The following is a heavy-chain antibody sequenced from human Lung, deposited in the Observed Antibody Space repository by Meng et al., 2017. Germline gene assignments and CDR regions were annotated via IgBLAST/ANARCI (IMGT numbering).Heavy chain of an antibody. CDR1: SATFTEYY. V-gene: IGHV4-34*01. Sequence: VPLQLSGAGLFKPSDALSLSWVGYSATFTEYYLSWIRQAPGKGLEWIGEIDHSGRTTYNPSLESRATISADPSPNNVLLKLSSGNAADSAVDYCARGPTTMAYDFDYWGQGTLVTVSS. J-gene: IGHJ4*02. D-gene: IGHD4-23*01. CDR3: ARGPTTMAYDFDY. CDR2: IDHSGRT.